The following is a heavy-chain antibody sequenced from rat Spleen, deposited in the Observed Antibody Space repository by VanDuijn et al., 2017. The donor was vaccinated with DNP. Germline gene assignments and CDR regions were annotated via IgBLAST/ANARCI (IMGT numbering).Heavy chain of an antibody. J-gene: IGHJ2*01. V-gene: IGHV5S13*01. D-gene: IGHD4-1*01. CDR2: ISTSGSRT. CDR3: GKNTGYYFDY. Sequence: EVQLVESGGGLVQPGGSLKLSCAASGFSFSDYGMAWVRQAPTKGLEWVASISTSGSRTYYPDSVKGRFTISRDNAKSSLYLQMNSLKSEDTATYYCGKNTGYYFDYWGQGVMVTVSS. CDR1: GFSFSDYG.